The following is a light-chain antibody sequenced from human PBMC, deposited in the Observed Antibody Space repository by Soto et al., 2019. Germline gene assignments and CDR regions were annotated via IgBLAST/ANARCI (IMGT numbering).Light chain of an antibody. CDR3: QQYGSSRVA. Sequence: EIVLTQSPGTLSLSPGERATLSCRASQSVSSSYLAWYQQKPGQAPRLLIYGASSRATGIPDRFSGSGSGTDFTLTISRLEPEDFAVYYCQQYGSSRVAFGQGTKV. J-gene: IGKJ1*01. CDR1: QSVSSSY. V-gene: IGKV3-20*01. CDR2: GAS.